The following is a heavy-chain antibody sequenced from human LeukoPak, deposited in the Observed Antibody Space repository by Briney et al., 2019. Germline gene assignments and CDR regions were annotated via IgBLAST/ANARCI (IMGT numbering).Heavy chain of an antibody. CDR2: IYSGGGT. J-gene: IGHJ3*02. D-gene: IGHD2-21*02. Sequence: GESLRLSCAASGFTVSSNYMSWVRQAPGKGLEWVSVIYSGGGTDYADSVKGRFTISRDNSKNTLYLQMNSLRAEDTAVYYCARAVGVTAIHNAFDIWGQGTMVTVSS. CDR3: ARAVGVTAIHNAFDI. V-gene: IGHV3-66*02. CDR1: GFTVSSNY.